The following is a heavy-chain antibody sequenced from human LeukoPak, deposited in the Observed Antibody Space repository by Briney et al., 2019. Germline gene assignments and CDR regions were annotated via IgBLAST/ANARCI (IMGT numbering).Heavy chain of an antibody. J-gene: IGHJ4*02. CDR2: IFYSGST. D-gene: IGHD7-27*01. Sequence: PSGTLSLTCAVSGGSISSSNWWSWVRQHPGKGLEWIGYIFYSGSTYYNPSLKSRVTISVDTSKNQFSLKLSSVTAADTAVYYCARNWGSGNDYWGQGTLVTVSS. V-gene: IGHV4-4*02. CDR1: GGSISSSNW. CDR3: ARNWGSGNDY.